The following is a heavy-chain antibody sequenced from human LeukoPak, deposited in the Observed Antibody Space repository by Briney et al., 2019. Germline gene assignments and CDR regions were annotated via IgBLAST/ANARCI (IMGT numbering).Heavy chain of an antibody. V-gene: IGHV4-39*07. CDR1: GGSISSSSYY. D-gene: IGHD3-9*01. CDR3: ARVAVDFDLPPLGFPYYFDY. J-gene: IGHJ4*02. Sequence: SETLSLTCTVSGGSISSSSYYWGWIRQPPGKGLEWIGSIYYSGSTYYNPSLKSRVTISVDTSKNQFSLKLSSVTAADTAVYYCARVAVDFDLPPLGFPYYFDYWGQGTLVTVSS. CDR2: IYYSGST.